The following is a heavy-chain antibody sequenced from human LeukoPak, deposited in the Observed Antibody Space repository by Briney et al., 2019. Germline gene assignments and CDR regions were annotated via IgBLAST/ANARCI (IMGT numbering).Heavy chain of an antibody. J-gene: IGHJ3*02. CDR2: IESDGNT. V-gene: IGHV3-66*02. CDR1: GFTVSSNH. CDR3: ARPVGSGWEDNAFDI. Sequence: PGGSPRLSCEASGFTVSSNHMNWVRQAPGKGLEWVSIIESDGNTHYADSVKGRFTISRDNSKNTLYLQMNSLRAEDTAVYYCARPVGSGWEDNAFDIWGQGTMVTVSS. D-gene: IGHD6-19*01.